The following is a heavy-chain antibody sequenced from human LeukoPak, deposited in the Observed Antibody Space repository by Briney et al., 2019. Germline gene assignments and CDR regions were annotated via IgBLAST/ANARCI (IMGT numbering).Heavy chain of an antibody. V-gene: IGHV4-59*11. CDR3: ARELSYEIFRGPSSYFDL. J-gene: IGHJ4*02. Sequence: SETLSLTCNVSGVSTNAHYWNWIRQPPGKGLEWIGYFFDSGLSNYNPSLKSRVSLSLDRSNNHFSLKMTSVTAADTATYYCARELSYEIFRGPSSYFDLWGQGALVTVSS. CDR2: FFDSGLS. CDR1: GVSTNAHY. D-gene: IGHD3-9*01.